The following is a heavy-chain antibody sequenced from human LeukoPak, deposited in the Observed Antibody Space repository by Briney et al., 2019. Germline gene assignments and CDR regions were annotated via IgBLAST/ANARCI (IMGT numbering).Heavy chain of an antibody. CDR3: ASTLVRGWYFDY. D-gene: IGHD3-10*01. J-gene: IGHJ4*02. V-gene: IGHV4-34*01. CDR2: INHSGST. CDR1: GGSFSGYY. Sequence: PSETLSLTCAVYGGSFSGYYWSWIRQPPGKGLEWIGGINHSGSTNYNPSLKSRVTISVDTSKNQFSLKLSSVTAADTAVYYCASTLVRGWYFDYWGQGTLVTVSS.